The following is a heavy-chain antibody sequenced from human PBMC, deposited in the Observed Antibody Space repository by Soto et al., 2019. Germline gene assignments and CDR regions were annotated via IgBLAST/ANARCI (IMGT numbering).Heavy chain of an antibody. V-gene: IGHV5-51*01. CDR3: ARTAAAGKYYYGMDV. Sequence: PGESLKISCKGSGYSFTSYWIGWVRQMPGKGLELMGIIYPGDSDTRYSPSFQGQVTISADKSISTAYRQWSSLKASDTAMYYCARTAAAGKYYYGMDVWGQGTTVTVSS. CDR1: GYSFTSYW. J-gene: IGHJ6*02. D-gene: IGHD6-13*01. CDR2: IYPGDSDT.